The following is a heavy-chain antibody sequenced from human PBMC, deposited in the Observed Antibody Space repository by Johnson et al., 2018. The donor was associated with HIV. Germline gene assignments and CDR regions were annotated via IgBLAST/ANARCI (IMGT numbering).Heavy chain of an antibody. D-gene: IGHD1-1*01. CDR1: GFTFSSYG. V-gene: IGHV3-33*01. CDR2: IWYDGSNK. CDR3: ARSGPNWAFDI. J-gene: IGHJ3*02. Sequence: QVQLVESGGGVVQPGRSLRLSCAASGFTFSSYGMHWVRQAPGKGLEWVAVIWYDGSNKYYADSVKGRFTISRDNAKNSLYLQMNSLRAEDTAVYYCARSGPNWAFDIWGQGTLVTVSS.